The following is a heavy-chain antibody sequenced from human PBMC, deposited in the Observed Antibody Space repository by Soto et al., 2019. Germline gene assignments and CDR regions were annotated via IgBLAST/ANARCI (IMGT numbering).Heavy chain of an antibody. V-gene: IGHV3-23*01. CDR1: GFTFSIFA. CDR3: AKEVSLGSTVDLGY. D-gene: IGHD7-27*01. CDR2: ISGSGGST. Sequence: GGALRLSCAASGFTFSIFAMSWVRQSPGKGLEWVSTISGSGGSTYYADAVKGRFTISRDNSMGTLYLQMKSLRVEDTAIYYCAKEVSLGSTVDLGYWGKGALVTVSS. J-gene: IGHJ4*02.